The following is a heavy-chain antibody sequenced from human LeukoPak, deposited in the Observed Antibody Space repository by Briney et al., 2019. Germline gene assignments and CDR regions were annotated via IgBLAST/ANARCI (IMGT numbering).Heavy chain of an antibody. D-gene: IGHD3-22*01. CDR3: AKDMRHYRNYDSSGYYYNFEY. V-gene: IGHV1-18*01. Sequence: ASVKVSCKASGYIFTSYGISWVRQAPAQGLEWMGWISIHNGFTRYSQKFQGRVTMTRDTSTSTAYMDLRSLRADDTAVYYCAKDMRHYRNYDSSGYYYNFEYWGQGTLVTVSS. J-gene: IGHJ4*02. CDR1: GYIFTSYG. CDR2: ISIHNGFT.